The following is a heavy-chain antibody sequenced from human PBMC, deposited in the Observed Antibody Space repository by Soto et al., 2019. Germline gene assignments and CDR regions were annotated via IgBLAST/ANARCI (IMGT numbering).Heavy chain of an antibody. J-gene: IGHJ4*02. CDR3: ARGRGLTTVIHFDY. V-gene: IGHV1-69*06. D-gene: IGHD4-17*01. CDR2: IIPIFGTA. CDR1: GGTFSSYA. Sequence: SVKVSCKASGGTFSSYAISWVRQAPGQGLEWMGGIIPIFGTANYAQKFQGRVTITADKSTSTAYMELSSLRSEDTAVYYCARGRGLTTVIHFDYWGQGTLVTVSS.